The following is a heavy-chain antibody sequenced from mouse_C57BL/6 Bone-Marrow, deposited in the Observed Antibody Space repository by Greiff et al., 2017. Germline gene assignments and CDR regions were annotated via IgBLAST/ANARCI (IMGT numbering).Heavy chain of an antibody. V-gene: IGHV1-81*01. Sequence: QVQLQQPGAELARPGASVKLSCKASGYTFTSYGISWVKQRTGQGLEWIGEIYPRSGNTYYNEKFKGKATLTADKSSSTAYMELRSLTSEDSAVYFCARRAMITTCFDYWGQGTTLTVSS. D-gene: IGHD2-4*01. J-gene: IGHJ2*01. CDR3: ARRAMITTCFDY. CDR1: GYTFTSYG. CDR2: IYPRSGNT.